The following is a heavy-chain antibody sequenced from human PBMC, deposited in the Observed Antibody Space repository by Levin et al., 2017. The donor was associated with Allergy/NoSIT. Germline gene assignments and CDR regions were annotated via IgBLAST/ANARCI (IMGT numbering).Heavy chain of an antibody. J-gene: IGHJ6*02. V-gene: IGHV1-69*13. CDR2: IIPIFGTA. Sequence: SVKVSCKASGGTFSSYAISWVRQAPGQGLEWMGGIIPIFGTANYAQKFQGRVTITADESTSTAYMELSSLRSEDTAVYYCARGEGTMVRGVYYNYGMDVWGQGTTVTVSS. CDR3: ARGEGTMVRGVYYNYGMDV. D-gene: IGHD3-10*01. CDR1: GGTFSSYA.